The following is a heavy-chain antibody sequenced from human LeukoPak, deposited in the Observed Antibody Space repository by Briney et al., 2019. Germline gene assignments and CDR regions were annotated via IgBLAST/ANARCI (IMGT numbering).Heavy chain of an antibody. CDR1: GGTFSSYA. D-gene: IGHD4-17*01. CDR3: ARDPPLYGDTRIIDY. Sequence: SSVKVSCKASGGTFSSYAIGWVRQAPGQGLEWMGRIIPIIGTANYAQKFQGRVTITADKSTSTAYMELSSLRSEDTAVYYCARDPPLYGDTRIIDYWGQGTLVTVSS. J-gene: IGHJ4*02. CDR2: IIPIIGTA. V-gene: IGHV1-69*04.